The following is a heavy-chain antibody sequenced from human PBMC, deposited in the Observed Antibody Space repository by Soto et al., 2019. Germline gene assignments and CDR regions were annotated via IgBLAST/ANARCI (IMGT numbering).Heavy chain of an antibody. CDR1: GFTFSDST. CDR3: TRLVTPLDY. V-gene: IGHV3-73*02. D-gene: IGHD5-18*01. J-gene: IGHJ4*02. CDR2: IRSTVNNLET. Sequence: EVQLVESGGGLVQPGGSLKLSCAASGFTFSDSTMHWVRQTSGRGLEWLGRIRSTVNNLETVYAASVKGRFTISREDSTSTACLQMNSLKAEDTAVYYCTRLVTPLDYWGRGALVTVSS.